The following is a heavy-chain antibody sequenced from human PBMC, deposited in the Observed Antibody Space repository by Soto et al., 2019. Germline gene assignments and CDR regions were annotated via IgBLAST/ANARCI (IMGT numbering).Heavy chain of an antibody. Sequence: GASVKVSCKASGYTFTSYDINWVRQATGQGLEWMGWMNPNSGNTGYAQKFQGRVTMTRNTSISAAYMELSSLRSEDTAVYYCARGQDDMYYYYYYGMEVWGQGTTVNVSS. CDR3: ARGQDDMYYYYYYGMEV. V-gene: IGHV1-8*01. D-gene: IGHD1-1*01. CDR1: GYTFTSYD. CDR2: MNPNSGNT. J-gene: IGHJ6*01.